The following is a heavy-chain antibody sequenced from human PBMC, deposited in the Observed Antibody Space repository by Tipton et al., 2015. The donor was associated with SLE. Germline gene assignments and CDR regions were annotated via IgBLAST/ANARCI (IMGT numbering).Heavy chain of an antibody. Sequence: TLSLTCAVYGKSFSGYYWVWIRQPPGKGLEWIGSIYHSGSTYYKPSLASRVTISVDTSKNQFSLKVSSVTAADTAVYYCARVHTNFRGFDIWGQGTMVNVSS. CDR2: IYHSGST. V-gene: IGHV4-38-2*01. J-gene: IGHJ3*02. CDR1: GKSFSGYY. CDR3: ARVHTNFRGFDI. D-gene: IGHD1-1*01.